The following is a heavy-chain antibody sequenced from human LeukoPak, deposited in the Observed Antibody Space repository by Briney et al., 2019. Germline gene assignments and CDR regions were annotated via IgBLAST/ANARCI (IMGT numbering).Heavy chain of an antibody. J-gene: IGHJ6*03. V-gene: IGHV4-4*09. D-gene: IGHD1-1*01. CDR2: IYTSGST. Sequence: SETLSLTCTGSGGSISSYYWSWIRQPPGKGLEWIGYIYTSGSTNYNPSLKSRVTISLDTSKNQFSLKLSSVTAADTAVYYCARHTQLAGRYYYYYYMDVWGKGTTVTVSS. CDR3: ARHTQLAGRYYYYYYMDV. CDR1: GGSISSYY.